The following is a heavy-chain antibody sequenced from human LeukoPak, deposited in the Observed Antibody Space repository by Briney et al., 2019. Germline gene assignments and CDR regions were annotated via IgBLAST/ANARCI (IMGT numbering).Heavy chain of an antibody. D-gene: IGHD1-26*01. V-gene: IGHV4-34*01. Sequence: SETLSLTCAVYGGSFSGYYWSWIRQPPGKGLEWIGEINHSGSTNYNPSLKSRVTISVDTSKNQFSLKLSSVTAADTAVYYCARDQWGATTAFDIWGQGTTVTVSS. CDR1: GGSFSGYY. CDR2: INHSGST. J-gene: IGHJ3*02. CDR3: ARDQWGATTAFDI.